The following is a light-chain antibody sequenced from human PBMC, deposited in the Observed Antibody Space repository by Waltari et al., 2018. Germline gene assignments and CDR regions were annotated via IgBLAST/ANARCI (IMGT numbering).Light chain of an antibody. CDR1: SHHLGVDNY. CDR3: SSYSTISSPVQ. J-gene: IGLJ2*01. V-gene: IGLV2-14*01. Sequence: HSALTQPASVSGSPGHSITISCTGTSHHLGVDNYVSLYQQYPGKAPKVIIYEVTKRPSGVSNRFSGSKSGNTASLTISGLQAEDEADYYCSSYSTISSPVQFGGGTTLTVL. CDR2: EVT.